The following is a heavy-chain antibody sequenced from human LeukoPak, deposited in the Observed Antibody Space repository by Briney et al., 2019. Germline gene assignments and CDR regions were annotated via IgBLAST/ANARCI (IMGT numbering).Heavy chain of an antibody. CDR2: IYYSGST. CDR1: GGSISSGGYY. Sequence: PSQTLSLTCTVSGGSISSGGYYWSWIGQHPGKGLEWIGYIYYSGSTYYNPSLKSRVTISVDTSKNQFTLKLSSVTAADTAVYYCARDSLIAARGAFDIWGQGTMVTVSS. CDR3: ARDSLIAARGAFDI. D-gene: IGHD6-6*01. V-gene: IGHV4-31*03. J-gene: IGHJ3*02.